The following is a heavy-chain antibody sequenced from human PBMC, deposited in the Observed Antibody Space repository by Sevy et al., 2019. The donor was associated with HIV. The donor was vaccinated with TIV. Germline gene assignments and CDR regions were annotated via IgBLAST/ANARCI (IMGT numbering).Heavy chain of an antibody. J-gene: IGHJ5*02. V-gene: IGHV1-2*02. D-gene: IGHD3-22*01. CDR2: INPNSGGT. CDR3: ARVWNSDYYDSTGPNWFDP. CDR1: GYTFTGYS. Sequence: ASVKVSCKASGYTFTGYSMHWVRQAPGQGLEWMGCINPNSGGTNYAQKFQGRVTMTRHTSISTAYMELSRLRSDDTAVYYGARVWNSDYYDSTGPNWFDPWGQGTLVTVSS.